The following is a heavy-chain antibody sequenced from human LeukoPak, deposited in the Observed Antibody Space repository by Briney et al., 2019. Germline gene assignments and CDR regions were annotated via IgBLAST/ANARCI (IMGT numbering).Heavy chain of an antibody. V-gene: IGHV5-10-1*01. CDR3: ARTSSPQLGYYGMDV. D-gene: IGHD6-13*01. Sequence: GESLKISCKGSGYSFTSYWISWVRQMPGKGLEWMGRIDPSDSYTNYSPSFQGHVTISADKSISTAYLQWSSLKASDTAMYYCARTSSPQLGYYGMDVWGKGTTVTVFS. J-gene: IGHJ6*04. CDR1: GYSFTSYW. CDR2: IDPSDSYT.